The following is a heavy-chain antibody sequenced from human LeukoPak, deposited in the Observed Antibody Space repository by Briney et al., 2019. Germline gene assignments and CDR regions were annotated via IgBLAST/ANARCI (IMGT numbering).Heavy chain of an antibody. D-gene: IGHD6-13*01. CDR2: INSDGSST. J-gene: IGHJ4*02. Sequence: PGGSLRLSCAASGYTFSSYWMHWVRQAPGKGLVWVSRINSDGSSTSYADSVKGRFTISRDNAKNTLYLQMNSLRAEDTAVYYCARALRYSSPFDYWGQGALVTVSS. V-gene: IGHV3-74*01. CDR3: ARALRYSSPFDY. CDR1: GYTFSSYW.